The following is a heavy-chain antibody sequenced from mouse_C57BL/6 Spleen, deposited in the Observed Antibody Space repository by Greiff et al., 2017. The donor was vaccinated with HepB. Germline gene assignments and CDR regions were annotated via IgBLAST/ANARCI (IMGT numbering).Heavy chain of an antibody. CDR3: AILTTVVARDYYAMDY. Sequence: QVHVKQPGAELVKPGASVKVSCKASGYTFTSYWMHWVKQRPGQGLEWIGRIHPSDSDTNYNQKFKGKATLTVDKSSSTAYMQLSSLTSEDSAVYYCAILTTVVARDYYAMDYWGQGTSVTVSS. D-gene: IGHD1-1*01. CDR1: GYTFTSYW. CDR2: IHPSDSDT. J-gene: IGHJ4*01. V-gene: IGHV1-74*01.